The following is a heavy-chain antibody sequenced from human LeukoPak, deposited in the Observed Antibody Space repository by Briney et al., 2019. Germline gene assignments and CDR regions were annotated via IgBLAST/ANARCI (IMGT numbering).Heavy chain of an antibody. D-gene: IGHD3-10*01. CDR1: GGSISSSSYC. V-gene: IGHV4-39*01. CDR2: IYYSGST. J-gene: IGHJ5*02. Sequence: PSETLSLTCTVSGGSISSSSYCWGWIRQPPGKGLEWIGSIYYSGSTYYNPSLKSRVTISVDTSKNQFSLKLSSVTAADTAVYYCARGSGTYYRGREYNWFDPRGQGTLVTVSS. CDR3: ARGSGTYYRGREYNWFDP.